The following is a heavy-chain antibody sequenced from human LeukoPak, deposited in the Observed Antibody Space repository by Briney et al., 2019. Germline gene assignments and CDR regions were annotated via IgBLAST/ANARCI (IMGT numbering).Heavy chain of an antibody. Sequence: PSETLSLTCAVYGGSFSGYYWSWIRQPPGKGLEWIGEINHSGSTNYNPSLKSRVTISVGTSKNQFSLKLSSVTAADTAVYYCATVGAAAGSTWGQGTLVTVSS. CDR2: INHSGST. CDR1: GGSFSGYY. J-gene: IGHJ4*02. D-gene: IGHD6-13*01. V-gene: IGHV4-34*01. CDR3: ATVGAAAGST.